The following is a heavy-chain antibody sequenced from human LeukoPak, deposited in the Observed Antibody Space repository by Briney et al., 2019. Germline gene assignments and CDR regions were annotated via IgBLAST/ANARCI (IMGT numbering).Heavy chain of an antibody. D-gene: IGHD6-6*01. J-gene: IGHJ4*02. CDR2: IIPIFGTA. Sequence: SVKVSCKASGGTFSSYAISWVRQAPGQGLEWMGGIIPIFGTANYAQKLQGRVTMTTDTSTSTAYMELRSLRSDDTAVYYCARTTARNNFDYWGQGTLVTVSS. CDR3: ARTTARNNFDY. CDR1: GGTFSSYA. V-gene: IGHV1-69*05.